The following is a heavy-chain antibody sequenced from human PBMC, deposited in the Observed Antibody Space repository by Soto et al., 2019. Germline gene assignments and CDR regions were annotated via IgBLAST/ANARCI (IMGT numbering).Heavy chain of an antibody. CDR1: GGSMNSYY. CDR2: IYYTGTS. Sequence: QVQLQESGPGLVKPSETLSLTCTVSGGSMNSYYWSWIQQPPGMGLEWMGYIYYTGTSNYNPSLKSRVTISVDTSKSQFSLTLSSVTAADTAVYYCATFGDSGLRTDSWGQGTLVTVSS. CDR3: ATFGDSGLRTDS. D-gene: IGHD1-26*01. V-gene: IGHV4-59*01. J-gene: IGHJ4*02.